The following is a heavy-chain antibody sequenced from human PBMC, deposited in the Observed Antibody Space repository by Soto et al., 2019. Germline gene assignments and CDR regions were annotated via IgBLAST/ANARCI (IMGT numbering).Heavy chain of an antibody. J-gene: IGHJ4*02. V-gene: IGHV3-11*01. CDR1: GFTFSDYY. D-gene: IGHD2-8*01. CDR3: ARGTIGAFFVY. CDR2: ISSRSSTI. Sequence: QVQLVESGGGLVKPGGSLRLSCAASGFTFSDYYMSWIRQAPGKGLEWVSYISSRSSTIFYADPVKGRFTISRDNVKNSLSLQMNSLRAEETAVYYCARGTIGAFFVYWGQGILVTVSS.